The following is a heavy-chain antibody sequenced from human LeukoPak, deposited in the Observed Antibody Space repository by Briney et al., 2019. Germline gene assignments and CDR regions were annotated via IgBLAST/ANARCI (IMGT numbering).Heavy chain of an antibody. V-gene: IGHV1-18*01. Sequence: ASVKVSCKASGYTFTSYGISWVRQAPGQGLERMGWISAYNGNTKYAQKLQGRVTMTTDTSTSTAYMELRSLRSDDTAVYYCARDLKEHESSGAPSNVWGQGTTVTVSS. CDR3: ARDLKEHESSGAPSNV. CDR1: GYTFTSYG. J-gene: IGHJ6*02. CDR2: ISAYNGNT. D-gene: IGHD6-19*01.